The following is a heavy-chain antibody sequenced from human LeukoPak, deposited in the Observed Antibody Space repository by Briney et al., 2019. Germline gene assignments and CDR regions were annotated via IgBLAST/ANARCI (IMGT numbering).Heavy chain of an antibody. Sequence: ASVTVSFKASGYTFTTYGISWMRQAPGRGLEWMGWISVYNGNTNYAQKVQGRVTMTTDTSTSTAYMELWSLTSDDTAVYYCARGVEGNPYYLDYWGQGTLVTVSS. CDR3: ARGVEGNPYYLDY. J-gene: IGHJ4*02. CDR1: GYTFTTYG. CDR2: ISVYNGNT. D-gene: IGHD1-26*01. V-gene: IGHV1-18*01.